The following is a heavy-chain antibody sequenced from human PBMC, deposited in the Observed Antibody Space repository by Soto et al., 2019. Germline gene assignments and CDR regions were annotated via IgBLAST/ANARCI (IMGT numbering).Heavy chain of an antibody. D-gene: IGHD4-4*01. CDR2: IWYDGSNK. CDR1: GFTFSSYG. J-gene: IGHJ4*02. Sequence: GGSLRLSCAASGFTFSSYGMHWVRQAPGKGLEWVAVIWYDGSNKYYADSVKGRFTISRDNSKNTLYLQMNSLRAEDTAVYYCARDFQTSVIGFDYWGQGTLVTVSS. V-gene: IGHV3-33*01. CDR3: ARDFQTSVIGFDY.